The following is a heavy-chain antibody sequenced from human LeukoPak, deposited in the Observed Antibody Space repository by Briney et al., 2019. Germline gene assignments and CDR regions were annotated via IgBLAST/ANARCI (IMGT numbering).Heavy chain of an antibody. CDR3: AKDLEVTMVRGVIPPLYYFDY. J-gene: IGHJ4*02. Sequence: GGSLRLSCAASGFTFSSYAMHWVRQAPGKGLEWVAVISYDGSNKYYADSVKGRFTISRDNSKNTLYLQMNSLRAEDTAVYYCAKDLEVTMVRGVIPPLYYFDYWGQGTLVTVSS. CDR2: ISYDGSNK. CDR1: GFTFSSYA. D-gene: IGHD3-10*01. V-gene: IGHV3-30-3*01.